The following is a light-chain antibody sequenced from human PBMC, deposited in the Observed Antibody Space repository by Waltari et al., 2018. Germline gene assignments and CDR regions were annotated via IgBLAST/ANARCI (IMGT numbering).Light chain of an antibody. V-gene: IGKV4-1*01. CDR1: QSVLYSSNNENY. Sequence: DIVMTQSPDSLAVSLGERATIHCKSSQSVLYSSNNENYLAWYQQKPGQPPKLLIYWASTRESGVPDRFSGSGSGTDFTLTISSLQAEDVAVYYCQQYYSIPQTFGQGTKVEIK. CDR3: QQYYSIPQT. J-gene: IGKJ1*01. CDR2: WAS.